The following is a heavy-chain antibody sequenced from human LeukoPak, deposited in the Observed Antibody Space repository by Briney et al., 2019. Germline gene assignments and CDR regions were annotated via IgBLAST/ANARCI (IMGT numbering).Heavy chain of an antibody. CDR3: AKAIYTYYYDSSGYYQHQPDY. Sequence: GGSLRLSCAASGFTFSSYGMHWVRQAPGKGLEWVAVISYDGSNKYYADSVKGRFTISRDNSKNTLYLQMNSLRAEDTAVYYCAKAIYTYYYDSSGYYQHQPDYWGQGTLVTVSS. J-gene: IGHJ4*02. D-gene: IGHD3-22*01. CDR2: ISYDGSNK. V-gene: IGHV3-30*18. CDR1: GFTFSSYG.